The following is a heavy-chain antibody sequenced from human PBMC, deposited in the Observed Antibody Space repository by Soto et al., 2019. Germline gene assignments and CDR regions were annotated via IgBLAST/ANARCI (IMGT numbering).Heavy chain of an antibody. J-gene: IGHJ4*02. CDR1: GGSITRRSSY. V-gene: IGHV4-39*01. CDR3: ATTRGLAVGGSFDY. Sequence: PSETMSPTCIVSGGSITRRSSYWAWIRQPPGKGLEWVWTFSDGNTYHNPSLRSRITIAVDTSKHQFSLRLNSVAAADTAFYYFATTRGLAVGGSFDYWGQGMLVTVSS. CDR2: FSDGNT. D-gene: IGHD3-10*01.